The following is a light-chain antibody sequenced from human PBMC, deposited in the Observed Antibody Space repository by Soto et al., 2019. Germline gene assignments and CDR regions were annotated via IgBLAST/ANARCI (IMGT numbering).Light chain of an antibody. CDR1: QSVSSSY. CDR3: QQYGSSPET. CDR2: GAS. Sequence: EIVLTQSPGTLSLSPGERATLSCRASQSVSSSYLAWYQQKPGQAPRLLIYGASSRATGIPDRFSGSGSGTDFTLTISRLEHEDVAVYYCQQYGSSPETFGQGTKVEIK. V-gene: IGKV3-20*01. J-gene: IGKJ1*01.